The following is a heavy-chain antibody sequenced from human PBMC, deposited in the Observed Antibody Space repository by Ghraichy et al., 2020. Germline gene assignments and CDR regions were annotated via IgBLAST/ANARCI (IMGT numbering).Heavy chain of an antibody. V-gene: IGHV3-21*01. Sequence: GGSLRLSCAASGFTFSSYSMNWVRQAPGKGLEWVSSISSSSSYIYYADSVKGRFTISRDNAKNSLYLQMNSLRAEDTAVYYCARVWGVVPAAMGPFDPWGQGTLVTVSS. CDR1: GFTFSSYS. J-gene: IGHJ5*02. D-gene: IGHD2-2*01. CDR2: ISSSSSYI. CDR3: ARVWGVVPAAMGPFDP.